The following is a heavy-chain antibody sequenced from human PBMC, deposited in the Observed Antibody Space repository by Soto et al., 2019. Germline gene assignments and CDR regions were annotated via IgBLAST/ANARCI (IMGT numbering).Heavy chain of an antibody. CDR2: IVVVSNTV. D-gene: IGHD1-26*01. CDR1: GSTFNNFA. J-gene: IGHJ4*02. V-gene: IGHV1-69*06. Sequence: QVLLLQSGAEVKEPGSSVRVSCKVSGSTFNNFAFSWLRQAPGRGPEWMGGIVVVSNTVDYSQRFQDRVTITAETSTSTLYMELSSLPSEDTAVYYCARAIKRWEVHQYFDSWGQGTLLSVFS. CDR3: ARAIKRWEVHQYFDS.